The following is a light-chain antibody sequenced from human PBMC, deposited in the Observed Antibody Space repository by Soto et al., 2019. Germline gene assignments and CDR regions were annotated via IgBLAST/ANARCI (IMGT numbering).Light chain of an antibody. Sequence: ELVMTQSPATLSVSPGERATLSCRASQSVSSNLAWYQQKPGQAPRLLIYGASTRATGIPARFSGSGSATEFTPTISSLQSQDFAVYYCQQYNNWPRGTFGQGTKVDIK. CDR2: GAS. J-gene: IGKJ1*01. V-gene: IGKV3-15*01. CDR3: QQYNNWPRGT. CDR1: QSVSSN.